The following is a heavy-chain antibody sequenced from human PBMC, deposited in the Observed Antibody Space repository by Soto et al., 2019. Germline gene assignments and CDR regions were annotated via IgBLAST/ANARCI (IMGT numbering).Heavy chain of an antibody. V-gene: IGHV1-69*01. CDR1: GGTFSSYA. Sequence: QVQLVQSGAEVKKPGSSVKVSCKASGGTFSSYAISWVRQAPGQGLEWMGGIIPIFGTANYAQKFQGRVTITADESTSTAYMELSSLISEDTGVYYCAREGLVAAPTPYRWFDPWGQGTLVTVSS. D-gene: IGHD2-15*01. J-gene: IGHJ5*02. CDR3: AREGLVAAPTPYRWFDP. CDR2: IIPIFGTA.